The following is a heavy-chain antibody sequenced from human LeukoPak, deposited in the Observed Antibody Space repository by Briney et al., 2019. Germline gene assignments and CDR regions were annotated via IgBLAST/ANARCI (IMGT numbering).Heavy chain of an antibody. J-gene: IGHJ6*02. Sequence: PGESLKIFCKGSGYSSTSYWIGWVRQMPGKGLEWMGIIYPGDSDTRYSPSFQGQVTISADKSISTAYLQWSSLKASDTAMYYCARERQGWELLDYYYGMDVWGQGTTVTVSS. CDR2: IYPGDSDT. D-gene: IGHD1-26*01. CDR3: ARERQGWELLDYYYGMDV. V-gene: IGHV5-51*01. CDR1: GYSSTSYW.